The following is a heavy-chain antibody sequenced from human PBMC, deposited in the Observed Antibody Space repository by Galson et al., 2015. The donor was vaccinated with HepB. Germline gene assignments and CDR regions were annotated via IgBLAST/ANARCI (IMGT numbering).Heavy chain of an antibody. V-gene: IGHV3-23*01. CDR2: IGFSGGTT. J-gene: IGHJ4*02. CDR1: GFTFSDYA. Sequence: SLRLSCAASGFTFSDYAMNWVRQAPGKGLEWVSQIGFSGGTTYYADSVKGRFTISRDNSKNTLYLQMNSLRAEDTAVYYCAKGRVGRRYYYGSGTYYNPDPDYWGQGTLVTVSS. D-gene: IGHD3-10*01. CDR3: AKGRVGRRYYYGSGTYYNPDPDY.